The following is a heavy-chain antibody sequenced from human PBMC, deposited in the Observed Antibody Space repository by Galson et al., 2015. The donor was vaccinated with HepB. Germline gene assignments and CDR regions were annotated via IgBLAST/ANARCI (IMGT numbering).Heavy chain of an antibody. CDR1: GFTFSDYY. D-gene: IGHD4-17*01. J-gene: IGHJ5*02. V-gene: IGHV3-11*04. CDR2: ISSSGSTI. CDR3: ERDDGRGDYPTNRFDP. Sequence: SLRLSCAASGFTFSDYYMSWIRQAPGQGLEWVSYISSSGSTIYYADSVKGRFTISRDNAKNSLYLQMNSLRAEDTAVYYCERDDGRGDYPTNRFDPWGQGTLVTVSS.